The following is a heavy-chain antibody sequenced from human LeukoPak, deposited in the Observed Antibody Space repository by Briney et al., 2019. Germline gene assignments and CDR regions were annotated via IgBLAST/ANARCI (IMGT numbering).Heavy chain of an antibody. J-gene: IGHJ4*02. CDR2: ISGSGGST. Sequence: GGSLRLSCAASGFTFSSNAMSWVRQAPGKGLEWVSAISGSGGSTYHAESVKGRFTISRDNSKNTLYLQMNSLRAEDTAVYYCAKGDYYGSGSYFFDSWGQGALVTVSS. CDR3: AKGDYYGSGSYFFDS. V-gene: IGHV3-23*01. D-gene: IGHD3-10*01. CDR1: GFTFSSNA.